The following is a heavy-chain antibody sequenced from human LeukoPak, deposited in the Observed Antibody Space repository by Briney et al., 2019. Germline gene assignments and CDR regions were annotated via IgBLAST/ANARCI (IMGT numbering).Heavy chain of an antibody. CDR2: VKQDGSEK. Sequence: GGSLRLSCDASEFIFSDYDMNWVRQAPGKGLEWVANVKQDGSEKYYVDSVKGRFTISRDNAKNSLYLQMNSLRAEDTAVYYCARVRGVMGAFDIWGQGTMVTVSS. CDR3: ARVRGVMGAFDI. V-gene: IGHV3-7*01. CDR1: EFIFSDYD. J-gene: IGHJ3*02. D-gene: IGHD3-10*01.